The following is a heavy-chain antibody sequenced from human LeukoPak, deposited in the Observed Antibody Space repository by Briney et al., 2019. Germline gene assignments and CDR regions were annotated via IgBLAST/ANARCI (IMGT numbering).Heavy chain of an antibody. Sequence: PGGSLRLSCAASGFTFSNYAMSWVRQAPGKGLEWVSGITGSGGSTYYADSVKGRFTISRDNSKNTLYLQMNSLRADDTAIYYCAKDRVPYCTNGICHYERQDAFDIWGQGTMVTVSS. CDR3: AKDRVPYCTNGICHYERQDAFDI. V-gene: IGHV3-23*01. D-gene: IGHD2-8*01. CDR1: GFTFSNYA. J-gene: IGHJ3*02. CDR2: ITGSGGST.